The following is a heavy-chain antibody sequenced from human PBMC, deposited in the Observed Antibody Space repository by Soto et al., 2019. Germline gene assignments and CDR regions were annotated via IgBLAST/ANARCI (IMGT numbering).Heavy chain of an antibody. CDR2: ISSSSSYI. CDR1: GFTFRSYS. Sequence: PGGSLRLSCAASGFTFRSYSMNWVRQAPGKGLEWVSSISSSSSYIYYADSVKGRFTISRDHAKNSLYLQMNSLRAEDTAVYYCARDPPGVVGISPALDYWGQGTLVTVSS. CDR3: ARDPPGVVGISPALDY. D-gene: IGHD2-15*01. J-gene: IGHJ4*02. V-gene: IGHV3-21*01.